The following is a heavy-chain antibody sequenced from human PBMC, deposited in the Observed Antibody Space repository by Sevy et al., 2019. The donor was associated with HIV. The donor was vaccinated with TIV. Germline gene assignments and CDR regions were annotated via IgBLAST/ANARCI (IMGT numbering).Heavy chain of an antibody. CDR2: INSDGSST. J-gene: IGHJ4*02. CDR3: AGDPEYYDFWSGYSFDY. CDR1: GFTFSSYW. Sequence: GGSLRLSCAASGFTFSSYWMHWVRQAPGKGLVWVSRINSDGSSTSYADSVKGRFTISRDNAKNTLYLQMNSLRAEDTAVYYCAGDPEYYDFWSGYSFDYWGQGTLVTVSS. V-gene: IGHV3-74*01. D-gene: IGHD3-3*01.